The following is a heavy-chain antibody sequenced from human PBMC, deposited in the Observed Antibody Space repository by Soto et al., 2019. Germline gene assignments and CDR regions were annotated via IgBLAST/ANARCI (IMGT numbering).Heavy chain of an antibody. Sequence: SLRLSCAASGFTFSNAWMSWVRQAPGKGLEWVGRIKSKTDGGTTDYAAPVKGRFTISRDDSKNTLYLQMNSLKTEDTAVYYCTTDPRYVDIVATVDYWGQGTLVTVSS. D-gene: IGHD5-12*01. J-gene: IGHJ4*02. CDR3: TTDPRYVDIVATVDY. CDR2: IKSKTDGGTT. V-gene: IGHV3-15*01. CDR1: GFTFSNAW.